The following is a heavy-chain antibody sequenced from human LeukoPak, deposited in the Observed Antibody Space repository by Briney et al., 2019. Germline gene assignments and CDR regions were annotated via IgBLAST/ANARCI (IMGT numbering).Heavy chain of an antibody. V-gene: IGHV3-30-3*01. J-gene: IGHJ4*02. Sequence: GRSLRLSCAASGFTFSSYAMRWVRQAPGKGLEWVAVISYDGSNKYYADSVKGRFTVSRDNSKNTLYLQMNSLRAEDTAVYYCARDHKDWGVFDYWGQGTLVTVSS. D-gene: IGHD7-27*01. CDR1: GFTFSSYA. CDR3: ARDHKDWGVFDY. CDR2: ISYDGSNK.